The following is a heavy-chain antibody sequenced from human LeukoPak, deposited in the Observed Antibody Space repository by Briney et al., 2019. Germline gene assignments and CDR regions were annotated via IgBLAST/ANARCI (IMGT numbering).Heavy chain of an antibody. CDR3: VRLRRNSDTSGFYYYYDF. CDR2: ISVRSNYI. Sequence: GGSLRLSCLASGYTFSSYSINWVRQAPGKGLECVSSISVRSNYIYYADSVRGRFRISRDGARDSLYLQMNRLRAEDTAVYYCVRLRRNSDTSGFYYYYDFWGQGTLVTVSS. CDR1: GYTFSSYS. D-gene: IGHD3-22*01. J-gene: IGHJ4*02. V-gene: IGHV3-21*01.